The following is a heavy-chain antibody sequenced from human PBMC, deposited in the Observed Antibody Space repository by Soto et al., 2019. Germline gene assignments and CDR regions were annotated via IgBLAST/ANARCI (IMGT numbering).Heavy chain of an antibody. Sequence: QVQLQESGPGLVKPSQTLSLTCTVSGGSISSGGYYWSWIRQHPGKGLEWIGYIYYSGSTYYNPSLKSGVTIPVATSKNRSSLKLSSVTAAGTAVYYCARVVVVAANGLDYWGQGTLVTVSS. CDR1: GGSISSGGYY. CDR3: ARVVVVAANGLDY. CDR2: IYYSGST. J-gene: IGHJ4*02. V-gene: IGHV4-31*03. D-gene: IGHD2-15*01.